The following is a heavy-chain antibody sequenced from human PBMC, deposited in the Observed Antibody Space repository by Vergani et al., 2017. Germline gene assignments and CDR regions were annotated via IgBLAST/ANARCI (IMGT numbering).Heavy chain of an antibody. CDR1: GGTFSSYT. CDR2: IIPILGIA. J-gene: IGHJ4*02. Sequence: QVQLVQSGAEVKKPGSSVKVSCKASGGTFSSYTISWVRQAPGQGLEWMGRIIPILGIANYAQKFQGRVTITADKSTSTAYMELSSLRSEDTSVYYCARDYYENPLGYWGQGTLVTVSS. CDR3: ARDYYENPLGY. V-gene: IGHV1-69*02. D-gene: IGHD3-22*01.